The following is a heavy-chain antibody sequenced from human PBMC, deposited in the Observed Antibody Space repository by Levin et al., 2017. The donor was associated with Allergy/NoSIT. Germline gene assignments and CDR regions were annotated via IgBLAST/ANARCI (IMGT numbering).Heavy chain of an antibody. J-gene: IGHJ4*02. V-gene: IGHV3-30*04. CDR3: ARDMRAWGVVVINGDNDY. Sequence: LSLPCAASGFTFSNSAMHWVRQAPGKGLEWVAAISYDGSNKYYADSVKGRFTISRDNSKNTLYLQMNSLRAEDTAVYYCARDMRAWGVVVINGDNDYWGQGTLVTVSS. D-gene: IGHD3-22*01. CDR1: GFTFSNSA. CDR2: ISYDGSNK.